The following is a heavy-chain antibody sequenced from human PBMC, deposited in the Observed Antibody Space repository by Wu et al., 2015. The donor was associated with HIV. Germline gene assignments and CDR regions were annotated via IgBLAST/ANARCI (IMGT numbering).Heavy chain of an antibody. J-gene: IGHJ4*02. CDR3: ARDTKTDYVFLELVIITQTVFDY. Sequence: QVQLVQSGAEVKKPGASVKVSCKASGYTFTSYGISWVRQAPGQGLEWMGWISAYNGNTNYAQKLQGRVTMTTDTSTTTAYMELRSLRSDDTAMYYCARDTKTDYVFLELVIITQTVFDYVGPGNPGHRLL. V-gene: IGHV1-18*01. D-gene: IGHD3-3*01. CDR2: ISAYNGNT. CDR1: GYTFTSYG.